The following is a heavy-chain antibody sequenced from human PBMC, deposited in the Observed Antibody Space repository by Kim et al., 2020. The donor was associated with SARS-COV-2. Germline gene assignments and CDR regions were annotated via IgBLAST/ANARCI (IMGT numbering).Heavy chain of an antibody. V-gene: IGHV5-10-1*01. CDR2: IAPTDSYT. CDR3: ARPDV. Sequence: IAPTDSYTNYSPSFQGHVTISADKSISTAYLQWSSLKASDSAMYYCARPDVWGQGTTITVSS. J-gene: IGHJ6*02.